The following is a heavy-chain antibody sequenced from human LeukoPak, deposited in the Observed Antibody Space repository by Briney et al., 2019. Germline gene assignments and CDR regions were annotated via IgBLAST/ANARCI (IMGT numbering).Heavy chain of an antibody. D-gene: IGHD3-3*01. J-gene: IGHJ4*02. CDR2: INQSGST. CDR3: ARGGGGLEWLLFGSR. Sequence: SETLSLTCAVYGGSLSGFYWSWIRQSPGKGLEWIGEINQSGSTNYNPSLKSRVTISVDTSKNQFSLKLSSVTAADTAVYYCARGGGGLEWLLFGSRWGQGTLVTVSS. CDR1: GGSLSGFY. V-gene: IGHV4-34*01.